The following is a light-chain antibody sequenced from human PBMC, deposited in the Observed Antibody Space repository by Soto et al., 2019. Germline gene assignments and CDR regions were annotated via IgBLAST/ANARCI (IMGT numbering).Light chain of an antibody. Sequence: QSALTQPASVSGSPGQSITISCTGTSSDVGNYSYVSWYQQHPGKAPKLMIYQVSNRPSGVSNRFSGSKSGNTASLTISGLQAEDEADYYCSSYTTSTTVVFGGGTKLTVL. J-gene: IGLJ2*01. V-gene: IGLV2-14*01. CDR1: SSDVGNYSY. CDR2: QVS. CDR3: SSYTTSTTVV.